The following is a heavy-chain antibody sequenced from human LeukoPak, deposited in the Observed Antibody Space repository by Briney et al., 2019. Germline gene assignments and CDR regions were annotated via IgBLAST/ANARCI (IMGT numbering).Heavy chain of an antibody. D-gene: IGHD2-2*02. V-gene: IGHV1-18*01. CDR1: GYTFTSYG. CDR2: ISAYNGNT. Sequence: ASVKVSCKASGYTFTSYGISWVRQAPGQGLEWMGWISAYNGNTNYAQKLQGRVTITTDTSKSTAYMEPRSLRSADTAVYYCARAGPAAILFDYCGQGTLGTVSS. CDR3: ARAGPAAILFDY. J-gene: IGHJ4*02.